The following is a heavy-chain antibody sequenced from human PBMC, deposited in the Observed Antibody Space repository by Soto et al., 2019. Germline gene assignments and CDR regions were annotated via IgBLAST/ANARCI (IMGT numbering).Heavy chain of an antibody. D-gene: IGHD5-12*01. Sequence: SETLSLTCTVSGGSISSYYWSWIRQPPGKGLEWIGYIYYSGSTNYNPSLKSRVTISVDTSKNQFSLKLSSVTAADTAVYYCARVDIVATIRGYYYYYMDVWGKGTTVTVSS. J-gene: IGHJ6*03. CDR2: IYYSGST. CDR3: ARVDIVATIRGYYYYYMDV. V-gene: IGHV4-59*01. CDR1: GGSISSYY.